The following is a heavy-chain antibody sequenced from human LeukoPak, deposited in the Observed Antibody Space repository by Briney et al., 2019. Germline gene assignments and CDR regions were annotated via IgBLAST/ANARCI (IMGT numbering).Heavy chain of an antibody. CDR1: GFTFDDYA. J-gene: IGHJ4*02. CDR3: AKDISYYYGSGSSLFDN. D-gene: IGHD3-10*01. Sequence: SLRLSCAASGFTFDDYAMHWVRQGPGKGLEWVSGISWNSSSIGYADSVKGRFTISRDNAKKSLFLQMNSLRPEDTALYYCAKDISYYYGSGSSLFDNWGQGTLVTVSS. V-gene: IGHV3-9*01. CDR2: ISWNSSSI.